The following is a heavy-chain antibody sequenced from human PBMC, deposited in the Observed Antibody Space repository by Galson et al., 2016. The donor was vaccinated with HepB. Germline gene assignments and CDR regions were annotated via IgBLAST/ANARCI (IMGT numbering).Heavy chain of an antibody. CDR2: IFDDGRPN. CDR1: GYTFPNNN. V-gene: IGHV1-46*01. J-gene: IGHJ5*02. Sequence: SVKVSCKASGYTFPNNNMHWVRQAPGQGLEWMGIIFDDGRPNRYAQKFQGRVTMTRGTSTSSVYMELSSLRSEDTAMYYCASEHGHTYWFDPWGQGTLVTVSS. CDR3: ASEHGHTYWFDP. D-gene: IGHD5-24*01.